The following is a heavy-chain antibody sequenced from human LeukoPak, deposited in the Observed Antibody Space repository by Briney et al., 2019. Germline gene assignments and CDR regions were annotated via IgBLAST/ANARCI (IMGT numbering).Heavy chain of an antibody. D-gene: IGHD6-19*01. CDR3: ARSPDSSGWYGSNDY. J-gene: IGHJ4*02. Sequence: SETLSLTYTVSGGSITSHSYQWSWIRQPAGKGLEWIGRIYTTGSTNYNPSLKSRVSISVDTSKNQFSLNLRSVTAADTAVYYCARSPDSSGWYGSNDYWGQGTLVTVSS. CDR1: GGSITSHSYQ. CDR2: IYTTGST. V-gene: IGHV4-61*02.